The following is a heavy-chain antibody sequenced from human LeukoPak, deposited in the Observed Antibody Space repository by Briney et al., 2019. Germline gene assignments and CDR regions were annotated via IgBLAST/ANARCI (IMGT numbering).Heavy chain of an antibody. Sequence: GGSLRLSCAASGFTFDDYAMHWVRQGPGKGLEWVSLISGDGGGTKYADSVKGRFTTSRDNSKNSLYLQMNSLRPEDTAFYYCTKAEMGRYYFDSSGYSGLAIDYWGQGTLVTVSS. D-gene: IGHD3-22*01. J-gene: IGHJ4*02. V-gene: IGHV3-43*02. CDR3: TKAEMGRYYFDSSGYSGLAIDY. CDR1: GFTFDDYA. CDR2: ISGDGGGT.